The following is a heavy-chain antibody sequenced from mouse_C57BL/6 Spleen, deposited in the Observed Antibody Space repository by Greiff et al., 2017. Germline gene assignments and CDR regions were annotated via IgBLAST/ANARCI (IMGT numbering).Heavy chain of an antibody. J-gene: IGHJ3*01. D-gene: IGHD1-1*01. V-gene: IGHV1-15*01. Sequence: QVQLKESGAELVRPGASVTLSCKASGYTFTDYEMHWVKQTPVHGLEWIGAIDPETGGTAYNQKFKGKAILTAAKSSSTAYMELRSLTSEYSAVYYCTSRGLLRSSFAYWGQGTLVTVSA. CDR2: IDPETGGT. CDR3: TSRGLLRSSFAY. CDR1: GYTFTDYE.